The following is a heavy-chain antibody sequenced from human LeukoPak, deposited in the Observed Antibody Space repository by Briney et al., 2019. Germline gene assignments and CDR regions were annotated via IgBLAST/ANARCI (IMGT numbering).Heavy chain of an antibody. CDR3: AKDRSLFHCSGGSCYSAEVDYYYGMDV. J-gene: IGHJ6*02. CDR1: GFTFSSYA. CDR2: ISGSGGST. V-gene: IGHV3-23*01. D-gene: IGHD2-15*01. Sequence: GGSLRLSCAASGFTFSSYAMSWVRQAPGKGLEWVSAISGSGGSTYYADSVKGRFTIPRDNSKNTLYLQMNSLRAEDTAVYYCAKDRSLFHCSGGSCYSAEVDYYYGMDVWGQGTTVTVSS.